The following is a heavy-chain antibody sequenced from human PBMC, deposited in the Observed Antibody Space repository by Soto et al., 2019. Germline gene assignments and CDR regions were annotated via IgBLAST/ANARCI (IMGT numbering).Heavy chain of an antibody. V-gene: IGHV1-69*13. CDR1: GGTFSSYA. CDR2: IIPIFGTA. Sequence: SVKVSCKASGGTFSSYAISWVRQAPGQGLEWMGGIIPIFGTANCAQKFQGRVTITADESTSTAYMELSSLISEDTAVYYCARDALLYCSSTSCYAEYSSSWYYFDYWGQGTLVTVSS. D-gene: IGHD2-2*01. J-gene: IGHJ4*02. CDR3: ARDALLYCSSTSCYAEYSSSWYYFDY.